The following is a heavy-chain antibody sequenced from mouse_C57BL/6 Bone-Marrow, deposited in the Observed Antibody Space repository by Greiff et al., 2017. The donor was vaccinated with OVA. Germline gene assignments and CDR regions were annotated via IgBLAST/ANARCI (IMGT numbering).Heavy chain of an antibody. J-gene: IGHJ3*01. CDR1: GFTFSDYG. CDR3: ANYYGNYEGFAY. Sequence: EVKLVESGGGLVKPGGSLKLSCAASGFTFSDYGMHWVRQAPEKGLEWVAYISSGSSTIYYADTVKGRFTISRDNAKNTLFLQMTSLRSEDTAMYYCANYYGNYEGFAYWGQGTLVTVSA. D-gene: IGHD2-1*01. CDR2: ISSGSSTI. V-gene: IGHV5-17*01.